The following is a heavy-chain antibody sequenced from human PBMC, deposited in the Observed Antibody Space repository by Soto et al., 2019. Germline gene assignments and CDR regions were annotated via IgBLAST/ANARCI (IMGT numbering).Heavy chain of an antibody. CDR2: FYATGGS. D-gene: IGHD2-21*01. CDR1: GGSIGGYN. J-gene: IGHJ6*02. Sequence: QVQLQESGPGLVKPSETLSRTCTVSGGSIGGYNCAWILQTPGKSLEWVGYFYATGGSRYNPSLMGRVTLSMHTSKSQFSLQMRSVTAADTAVYYCVSQGIGPHHGLVDSWGRGTTVTVSS. CDR3: VSQGIGPHHGLVDS. V-gene: IGHV4-59*08.